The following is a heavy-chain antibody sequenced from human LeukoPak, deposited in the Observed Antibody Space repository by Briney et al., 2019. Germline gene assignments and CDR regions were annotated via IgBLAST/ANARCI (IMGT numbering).Heavy chain of an antibody. CDR3: VKGRTMIVVVTSFDY. Sequence: GGSLRLSCSASGFTFSSYAMHWVRQAPGKGLENVSAISSNGGSTYYADSVKGRFTISRDNSKNTLYLQMSSLRAEDTAVYYCVKGRTMIVVVTSFDYWGQGTLVTVSS. D-gene: IGHD3-22*01. J-gene: IGHJ4*02. CDR1: GFTFSSYA. CDR2: ISSNGGST. V-gene: IGHV3-64D*06.